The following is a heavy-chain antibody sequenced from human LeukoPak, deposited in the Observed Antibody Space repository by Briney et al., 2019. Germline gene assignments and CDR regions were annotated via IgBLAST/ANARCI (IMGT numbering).Heavy chain of an antibody. Sequence: PSETLSLTCAVYGGSFSGYYWSWIRQPSGKGLEWIGEINHSGSTNYNPSLKSRVTISVDTSKNQFSLRLNSVTAADTAVYYCATSGRYGSGSYYWFDPWGPGTLVTVSS. CDR2: INHSGST. J-gene: IGHJ5*02. D-gene: IGHD3-10*01. V-gene: IGHV4-34*01. CDR1: GGSFSGYY. CDR3: ATSGRYGSGSYYWFDP.